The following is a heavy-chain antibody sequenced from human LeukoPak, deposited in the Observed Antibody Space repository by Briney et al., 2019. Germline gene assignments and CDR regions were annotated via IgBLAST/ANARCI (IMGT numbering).Heavy chain of an antibody. Sequence: PGGSLRLSCAASGFTFSNHGMNWVRQAPGKGLEWVSGISPSGDITYYADSVKGRFTISRDNSKNTLYLEVISLTAEDTAVYYCAGGRLWLSPYYFDYWGQGTLVTVSS. CDR3: AGGRLWLSPYYFDY. CDR2: ISPSGDIT. V-gene: IGHV3-23*01. CDR1: GFTFSNHG. D-gene: IGHD3-10*01. J-gene: IGHJ4*02.